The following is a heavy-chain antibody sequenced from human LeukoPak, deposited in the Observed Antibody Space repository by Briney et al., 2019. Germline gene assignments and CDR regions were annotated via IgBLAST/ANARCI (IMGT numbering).Heavy chain of an antibody. CDR3: ARLHPGDD. Sequence: PETLSLTCTVSGGAISDFYWSWIRQPAGKGLEWIGRVETTGITNYNPSLKSRVTIAVDTSKNQFSLMLTSVTAADTAVYYCARLHPGDDWGQGTQVTVS. CDR2: VETTGIT. D-gene: IGHD4-11*01. CDR1: GGAISDFY. V-gene: IGHV4-4*07. J-gene: IGHJ4*02.